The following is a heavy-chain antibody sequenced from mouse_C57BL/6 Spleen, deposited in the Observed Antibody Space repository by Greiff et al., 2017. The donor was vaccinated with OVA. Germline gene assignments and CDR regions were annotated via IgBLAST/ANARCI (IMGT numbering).Heavy chain of an antibody. CDR2: ISSGGSYT. CDR3: AAYYSNYEYFDV. CDR1: GFTFSSYG. D-gene: IGHD2-5*01. J-gene: IGHJ1*03. Sequence: EVKLVESGGDLVKPGGSLKLSCAASGFTFSSYGMSWVRQTPDKRLEWVATISSGGSYTYYPDSVKGRVTISRDNAKNTLYLQMSSLKSEDTAMYYCAAYYSNYEYFDVWGTGTTVTVSS. V-gene: IGHV5-6*02.